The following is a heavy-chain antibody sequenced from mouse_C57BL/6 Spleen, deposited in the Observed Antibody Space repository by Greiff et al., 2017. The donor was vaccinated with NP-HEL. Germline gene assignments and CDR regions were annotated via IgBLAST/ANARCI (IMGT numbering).Heavy chain of an antibody. D-gene: IGHD4-1*02. J-gene: IGHJ2*01. CDR1: GFTFSDYY. CDR3: ARGNWDGDYFDY. CDR2: INYDGSST. Sequence: EVKVVESEGGLVQPGSSMKLSCTASGFTFSDYYMAWVRQVPEKGLEWVANINYDGSSTYYLDYLKSRFIISRDNAKNILYLQMSSLKSEDTATYYCARGNWDGDYFDYWGQGTTLTVSS. V-gene: IGHV5-16*01.